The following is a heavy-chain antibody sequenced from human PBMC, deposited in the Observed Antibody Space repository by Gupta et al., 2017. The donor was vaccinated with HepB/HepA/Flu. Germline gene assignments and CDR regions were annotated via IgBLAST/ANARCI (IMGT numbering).Heavy chain of an antibody. CDR3: AKGLGAFDY. V-gene: IGHV3-23*01. CDR1: GFTFNSYA. Sequence: EVQVLDSGGDLVQPGGSLRLSCVASGFTFNSYAISWVRQAPGKGLEWVSGISGSGGTTYYADSVKDRFTISRDNSKKTLYLQMNSLRAEDTAVYYCAKGLGAFDYWGQGTLVTVSS. D-gene: IGHD1-26*01. CDR2: ISGSGGTT. J-gene: IGHJ4*02.